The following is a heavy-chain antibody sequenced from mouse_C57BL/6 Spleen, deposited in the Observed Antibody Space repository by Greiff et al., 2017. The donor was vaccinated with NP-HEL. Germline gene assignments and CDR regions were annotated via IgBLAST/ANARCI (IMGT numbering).Heavy chain of an antibody. CDR2: IDPSDSET. D-gene: IGHD2-4*01. CDR1: GYTFTSYW. Sequence: VQLQQPGAELVRPGSSVKLSCKASGYTFTSYWMHWVKQRPIQGLEWIGNIDPSDSETHYNQKFKDKATLTVDKSSSTAYMQLSSLTSEDSAVYYCAMGYDYDVDWYFDVWGTGTTVTVSS. J-gene: IGHJ1*02. V-gene: IGHV1-52*01. CDR3: AMGYDYDVDWYFDV.